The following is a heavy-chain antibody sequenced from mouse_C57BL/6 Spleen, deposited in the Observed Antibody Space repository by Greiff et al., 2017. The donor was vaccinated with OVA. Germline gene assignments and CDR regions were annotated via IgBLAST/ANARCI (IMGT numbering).Heavy chain of an antibody. CDR1: GYTFTSYW. Sequence: QVQLQQPGAELVMPGASVKLSCKASGYTFTSYWMHWVKQRPGQGLEWIGEIDPSDSYTNYNQKFKGKSTLTVDKSSSTAYMQLSSLTSEVSAVYYCARRSNDEVFAYWGQGTLVTVSA. J-gene: IGHJ3*01. D-gene: IGHD2-12*01. V-gene: IGHV1-69*01. CDR3: ARRSNDEVFAY. CDR2: IDPSDSYT.